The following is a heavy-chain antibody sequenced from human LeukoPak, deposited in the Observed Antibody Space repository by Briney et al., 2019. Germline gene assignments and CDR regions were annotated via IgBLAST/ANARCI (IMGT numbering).Heavy chain of an antibody. V-gene: IGHV1-46*01. CDR3: ASGPRYCSGGSCFGGPTSFYYYYYGMDV. J-gene: IGHJ6*02. D-gene: IGHD2-15*01. CDR2: INPSSGST. CDR1: GYTFTSYY. Sequence: GASVKVSCKASGYTFTSYYMHWVRQAPGQGLEWMGIINPSSGSTSYAQKLQGRVTMTRDTSTSTAYMELSSLRSEDTAVYYCASGPRYCSGGSCFGGPTSFYYYYYGMDVWGQGTTVTVSS.